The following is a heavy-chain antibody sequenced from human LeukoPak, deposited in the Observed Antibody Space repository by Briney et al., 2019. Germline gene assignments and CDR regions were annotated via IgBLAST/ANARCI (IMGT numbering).Heavy chain of an antibody. V-gene: IGHV3-43D*04. Sequence: YPGGSLRLSCAASGFTFDDYAMHWVRQAPGKGLDWVSLISWDGGSTYYADSVKGRFTISRDNSKNSLYLQMNSLRAEDTALYYCAKQDTAMDYYYYMDVWGKGTTVTVSS. J-gene: IGHJ6*03. CDR3: AKQDTAMDYYYYMDV. CDR2: ISWDGGST. D-gene: IGHD5-18*01. CDR1: GFTFDDYA.